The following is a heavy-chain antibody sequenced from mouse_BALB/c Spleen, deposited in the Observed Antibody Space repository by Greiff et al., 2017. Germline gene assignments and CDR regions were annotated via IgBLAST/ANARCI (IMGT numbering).Heavy chain of an antibody. CDR3: AREERSAWFAY. Sequence: VQLQQSGGDLVKPGGSLKLSCAASGFTFSSYGMSWVRQTPDKRLEWVATISSGGSYTYYPDSVKGRFTISRDNAKNTLYLQMSSLKSEDTAMYYCAREERSAWFAYWGQGTLVTVSA. CDR2: ISSGGSYT. V-gene: IGHV5-6*01. J-gene: IGHJ3*01. CDR1: GFTFSSYG.